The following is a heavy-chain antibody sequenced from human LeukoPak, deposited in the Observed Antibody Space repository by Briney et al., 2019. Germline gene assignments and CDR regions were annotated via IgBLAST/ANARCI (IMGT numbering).Heavy chain of an antibody. CDR2: ISGSGGST. D-gene: IGHD3-22*01. J-gene: IGHJ4*02. CDR3: AKQAYYDSSGYYSDFDY. Sequence: GGSLRLSCEASGFIFSSFAMSWVRQAPGKGLEWVSAISGSGGSTYYADSVKGRFTISRDNSKNTLYLQMNSLRAEDTAVYYCAKQAYYDSSGYYSDFDYWGQGTLVTVSS. CDR1: GFIFSSFA. V-gene: IGHV3-23*01.